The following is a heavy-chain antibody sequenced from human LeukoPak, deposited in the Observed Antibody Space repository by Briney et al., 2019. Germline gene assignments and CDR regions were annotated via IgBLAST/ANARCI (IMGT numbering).Heavy chain of an antibody. Sequence: GGSLRLSCTASGFTFSDSYMTWIRQAPGKGLEWVSYISNSGREINYADSVKGRFTISRDNAMNSLYLQMNSLRVEDTAVYYCGRGHWGLDYWGQGILVTVSS. CDR1: GFTFSDSY. J-gene: IGHJ4*02. CDR2: ISNSGREI. D-gene: IGHD7-27*01. V-gene: IGHV3-11*04. CDR3: GRGHWGLDY.